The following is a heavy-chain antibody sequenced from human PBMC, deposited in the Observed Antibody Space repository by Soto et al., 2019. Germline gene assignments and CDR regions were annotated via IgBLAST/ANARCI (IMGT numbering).Heavy chain of an antibody. V-gene: IGHV3-23*01. CDR2: IGGSTGYT. Sequence: GGSLRLSCAASGFTFSDYGMSWVRQAPGKGLQWVSSIGGSTGYTYYADSVKGRVTRSTDNAKNTLFLQMNSMRAEDTAVYYCAKERNYDYIWGTARSPLDAFDVWGHGTVVTVSS. CDR1: GFTFSDYG. CDR3: AKERNYDYIWGTARSPLDAFDV. D-gene: IGHD3-16*01. J-gene: IGHJ3*01.